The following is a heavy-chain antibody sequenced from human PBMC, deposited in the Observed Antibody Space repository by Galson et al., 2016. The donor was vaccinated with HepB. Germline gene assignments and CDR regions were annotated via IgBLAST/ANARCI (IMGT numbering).Heavy chain of an antibody. Sequence: SLRLSCAASRFTFSSYSMNWVRQAPGKRLEYVSAISSNGVSTYYADSVRGRFTISRANSKNTVYLQMRSLRPEDTALYYCVKSRSSLSGSSPRDGMDVWGQGTTVTVSS. CDR3: VKSRSSLSGSSPRDGMDV. CDR2: ISSNGVST. D-gene: IGHD6-13*01. CDR1: RFTFSSYS. V-gene: IGHV3-64D*09. J-gene: IGHJ6*02.